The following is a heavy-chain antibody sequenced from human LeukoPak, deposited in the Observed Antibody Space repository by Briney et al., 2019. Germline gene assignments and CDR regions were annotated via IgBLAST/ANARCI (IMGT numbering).Heavy chain of an antibody. V-gene: IGHV4-4*07. Sequence: SETLSLTCTVSGGSISSYYWSWIRQPAGKELEWIGRFYTSGSPNYNPSLKSRVTMSVDTSKNQFSLRLSSVSPADTAVYYCARIGGITYFDYWGQGTLVTVSS. D-gene: IGHD3-16*01. CDR2: FYTSGSP. CDR1: GGSISSYY. CDR3: ARIGGITYFDY. J-gene: IGHJ4*02.